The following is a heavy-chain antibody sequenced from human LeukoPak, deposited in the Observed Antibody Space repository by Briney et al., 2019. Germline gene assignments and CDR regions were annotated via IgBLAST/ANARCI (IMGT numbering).Heavy chain of an antibody. Sequence: GRSLRLSCAASGFTFDEYAIHWVRQAPGKGLEWVSGISWNSGSIGYADSVKGRFTISRDNAKKSLYLQMNSLRAEDTAFYYCAKDRGDYYDSSGYYYGYFDYWGQGTLVTVSS. CDR3: AKDRGDYYDSSGYYYGYFDY. J-gene: IGHJ4*02. V-gene: IGHV3-9*01. D-gene: IGHD3-22*01. CDR1: GFTFDEYA. CDR2: ISWNSGSI.